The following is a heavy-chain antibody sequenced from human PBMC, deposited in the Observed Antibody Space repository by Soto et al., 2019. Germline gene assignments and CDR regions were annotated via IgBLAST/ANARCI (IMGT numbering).Heavy chain of an antibody. J-gene: IGHJ4*02. Sequence: LSCAASGFTFSSYAMSWVRQAPGKGLEWVSAISGSGGSTYYADSVKGRFTISRDNSKNTLYLQMNSLRAEDTAVYYCANFVYSSSWSYYFDYWGQGTLVTVSS. V-gene: IGHV3-23*01. CDR2: ISGSGGST. CDR1: GFTFSSYA. CDR3: ANFVYSSSWSYYFDY. D-gene: IGHD6-13*01.